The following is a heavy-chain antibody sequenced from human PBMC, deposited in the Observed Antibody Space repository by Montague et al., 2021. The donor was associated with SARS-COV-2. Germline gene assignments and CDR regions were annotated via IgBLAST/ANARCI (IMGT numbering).Heavy chain of an antibody. CDR2: SNHRGRN. V-gene: IGHV4-34*01. J-gene: IGHJ4*02. D-gene: IGHD3-22*01. CDR3: ARRILSMNMAVVVLLGGIYNLDS. CDR1: GGSFSNYY. Sequence: SETLSLTCAVDGGSFSNYYWSWIRQPPGKGLELIGNSNHRGRNNXNPSIKSRVTLSVDTSKNQFSLKLSTVTAANTAVYYCARRILSMNMAVVVLLGGIYNLDSWGQGALVAVTA.